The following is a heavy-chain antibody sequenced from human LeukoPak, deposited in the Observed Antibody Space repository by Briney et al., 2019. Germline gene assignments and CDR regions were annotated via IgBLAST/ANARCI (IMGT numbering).Heavy chain of an antibody. Sequence: GGSLRLSCAASGFTFSSYSMNWVRQAPGKGLEWVSSISSSSSYIYYADSVKGRFTISRDNAKNSLCLQMNSLRAEDTAVYYCAREAIDFWSGHTINWFDPWGQGTLVTVSS. CDR2: ISSSSSYI. D-gene: IGHD3-3*01. CDR3: AREAIDFWSGHTINWFDP. CDR1: GFTFSSYS. J-gene: IGHJ5*02. V-gene: IGHV3-21*01.